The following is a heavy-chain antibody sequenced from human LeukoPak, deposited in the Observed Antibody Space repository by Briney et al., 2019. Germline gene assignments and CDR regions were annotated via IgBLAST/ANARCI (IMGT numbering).Heavy chain of an antibody. Sequence: SETLSLTCAVYGGPFSGYYWSWIRQPPGKGLEWIGEINHSGSTNYNPSLKSRVTISVDTSKNQFSLKLSSVTAADTAVYYCARGFGDSSSSHYAFDIWGQGTMVTVSS. CDR1: GGPFSGYY. V-gene: IGHV4-34*01. CDR3: ARGFGDSSSSHYAFDI. D-gene: IGHD6-6*01. J-gene: IGHJ3*02. CDR2: INHSGST.